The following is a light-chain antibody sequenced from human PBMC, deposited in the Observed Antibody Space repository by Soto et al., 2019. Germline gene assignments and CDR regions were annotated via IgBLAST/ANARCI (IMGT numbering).Light chain of an antibody. V-gene: IGKV1-5*01. CDR2: DAS. Sequence: DIQMTQSPSTLSASVGERVTITCRASQSISTSLAWYQQKPGKAPKLLIYDASSLESGVPSRFSGSGSGTEFTLTISSLQPDDFATYYCQQYYSYSPTFGQGTKV. CDR1: QSISTS. CDR3: QQYYSYSPT. J-gene: IGKJ1*01.